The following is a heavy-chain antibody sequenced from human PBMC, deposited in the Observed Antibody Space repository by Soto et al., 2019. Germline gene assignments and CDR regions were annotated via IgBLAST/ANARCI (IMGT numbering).Heavy chain of an antibody. D-gene: IGHD1-26*01. Sequence: EVQLVESGGGLVKPGGSLRLSCAASGFTFSSYSMNWVRQAPGKGLEWVSSISSSSATIYDTDSGRGRFTISRDNAKNSLYLQMNSLRDEDTAVYYCAREDILGTRSFDYWGQGTLVTVSS. V-gene: IGHV3-21*01. J-gene: IGHJ4*02. CDR1: GFTFSSYS. CDR3: AREDILGTRSFDY. CDR2: ISSSSATI.